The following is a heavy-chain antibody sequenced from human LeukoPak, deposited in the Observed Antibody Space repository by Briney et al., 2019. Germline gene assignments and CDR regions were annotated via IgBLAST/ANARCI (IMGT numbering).Heavy chain of an antibody. CDR2: MNPQSGNT. J-gene: IGHJ6*03. Sequence: ASVKVSCKAPGYMFTNYDINWVRQATGQGLGWMGWMNPQSGNTGYAQKFRGRVTITRDTSITTAYMELSSPRSEDTAVYYCARGPNYSTFGSAYYYYMDVWGKGTTVTVSS. D-gene: IGHD4-11*01. CDR3: ARGPNYSTFGSAYYYYMDV. V-gene: IGHV1-8*03. CDR1: GYMFTNYD.